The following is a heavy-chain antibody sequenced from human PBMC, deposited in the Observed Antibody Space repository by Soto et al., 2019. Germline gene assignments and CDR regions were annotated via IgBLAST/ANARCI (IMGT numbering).Heavy chain of an antibody. CDR3: ARDRWPIVGATTSAFDI. D-gene: IGHD1-26*01. V-gene: IGHV1-46*01. J-gene: IGHJ3*02. CDR2: INPNGGST. Sequence: ASVKLSCKASGDAFTSYYMHWVRQAPGQGLEWMGIINPNGGSTSYAQKLQGRVTMTTDTSTSTAYMELRSLRSDDTAVYYCARDRWPIVGATTSAFDIWGQGTMVTVSS. CDR1: GDAFTSYY.